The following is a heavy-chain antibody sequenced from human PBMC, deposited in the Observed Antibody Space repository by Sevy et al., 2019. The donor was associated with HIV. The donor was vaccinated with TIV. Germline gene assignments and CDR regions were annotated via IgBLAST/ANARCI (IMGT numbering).Heavy chain of an antibody. CDR3: ARDTLIQVPSATDDY. D-gene: IGHD6-13*01. CDR2: INPNSGGT. Sequence: ASVKVSCKASGYTFTGYYMHWVRQAPGQGLEWMGWINPNSGGTKYAQKFQGRATMTRDTSISTAYMELSRLRSDDTAVYYCARDTLIQVPSATDDYWGQGTLVTVSS. J-gene: IGHJ4*02. V-gene: IGHV1-2*02. CDR1: GYTFTGYY.